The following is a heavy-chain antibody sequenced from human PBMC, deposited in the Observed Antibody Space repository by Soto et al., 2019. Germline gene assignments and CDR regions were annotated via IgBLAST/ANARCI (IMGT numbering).Heavy chain of an antibody. J-gene: IGHJ4*02. CDR1: GGSISSGDYY. Sequence: PSETLSLTCTVSGGSISSGDYYWSWIRQPPGKGLEWIGYIYYSGSTYYNPSLKSRVTISVDTSKNQFSLKLSSVTAADTAVYYCAREGWGRTTRGDYWGQGTLVTVPQ. CDR3: AREGWGRTTRGDY. V-gene: IGHV4-30-4*01. D-gene: IGHD2-21*02. CDR2: IYYSGST.